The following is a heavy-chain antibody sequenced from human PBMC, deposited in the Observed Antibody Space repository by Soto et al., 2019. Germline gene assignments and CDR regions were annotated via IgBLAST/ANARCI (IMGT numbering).Heavy chain of an antibody. CDR3: ATLAGDYGPYYYYYGMDV. J-gene: IGHJ6*02. V-gene: IGHV5-51*01. CDR1: GYSFTTYW. D-gene: IGHD4-17*01. Sequence: PGESLKISCKASGYSFTTYWIGWVRQMPGKGLEWMGIIYPGDSYTNYSPSLQGQVSISADKSISTAYLQWTSLKASDTAMYYCATLAGDYGPYYYYYGMDVWGQGTTVTVSS. CDR2: IYPGDSYT.